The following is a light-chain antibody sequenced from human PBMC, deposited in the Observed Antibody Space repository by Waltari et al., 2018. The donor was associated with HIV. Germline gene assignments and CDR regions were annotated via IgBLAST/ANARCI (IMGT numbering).Light chain of an antibody. V-gene: IGLV7-46*01. Sequence: QSVVTQGPSLTVSPGVTLTLPCGSSPGAVTSGHFPFWFQQTPGQPPRTLIYETSNKHSLTPARFACSSLGGNSALTLSGAQPEDEADYYCLLSNSRARVFGGGTKLTV. CDR1: PGAVTSGHF. CDR2: ETS. J-gene: IGLJ3*02. CDR3: LLSNSRARV.